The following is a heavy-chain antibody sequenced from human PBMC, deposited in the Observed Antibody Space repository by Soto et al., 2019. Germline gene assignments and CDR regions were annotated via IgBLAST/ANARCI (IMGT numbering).Heavy chain of an antibody. Sequence: QVQLVESGGGVVQPGRSLRLSCAASGFTFSSYAMHWVRQAPGKGLEWVAVISSDGSNKYYADSVKGRFTISRDNSKNTLYLQMNSLRAEDTAVYYCARAYEGDYFDYWGQGTLVTVSS. J-gene: IGHJ4*02. CDR2: ISSDGSNK. CDR1: GFTFSSYA. D-gene: IGHD3-16*01. CDR3: ARAYEGDYFDY. V-gene: IGHV3-30-3*01.